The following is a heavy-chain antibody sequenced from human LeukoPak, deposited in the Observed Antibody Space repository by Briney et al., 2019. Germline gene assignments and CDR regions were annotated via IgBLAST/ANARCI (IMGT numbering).Heavy chain of an antibody. Sequence: SETLSLTCAVYGGSFSGYYWTWIRQPPGKGLEWIGYIHYSGNSNHIPSLKSRVTISVDTSKNQFSLKLSSVIAADTAVYYCARLVGATLAWDYWGQGTLVTVSS. CDR3: ARLVGATLAWDY. CDR2: IHYSGNS. CDR1: GGSFSGYY. V-gene: IGHV4-59*08. D-gene: IGHD1-26*01. J-gene: IGHJ4*02.